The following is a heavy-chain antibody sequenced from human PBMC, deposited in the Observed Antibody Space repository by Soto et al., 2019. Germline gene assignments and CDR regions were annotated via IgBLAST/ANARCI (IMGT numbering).Heavy chain of an antibody. CDR3: ARGWPLTTVTTFDY. CDR1: GFTFSSYA. CDR2: IWSDGTNK. V-gene: IGHV3-33*08. J-gene: IGHJ4*02. Sequence: VQLLESGGGLVQPGGSLRLSCAASGFTFSSYAMHWVRQTPGKGLEWVAFIWSDGTNKYYGDSVKGRFTISRDNSKNTLFLEMNSLRVDDTAVYYCARGWPLTTVTTFDYWGQGTLATVSS. D-gene: IGHD4-17*01.